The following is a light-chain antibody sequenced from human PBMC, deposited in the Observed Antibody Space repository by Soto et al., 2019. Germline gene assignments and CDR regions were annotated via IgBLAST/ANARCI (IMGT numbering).Light chain of an antibody. CDR3: QQYNRYWT. V-gene: IGKV1-5*03. Sequence: DIQMTQSPSTLSASVGDRVTITCRASQSISIWLAWYQHKAGKAPKLLIYKASSFESGVPSSFSGSGSGTEFTLTISRQQPDYVATYYCQQYNRYWTFGQGTKVEIK. J-gene: IGKJ1*01. CDR1: QSISIW. CDR2: KAS.